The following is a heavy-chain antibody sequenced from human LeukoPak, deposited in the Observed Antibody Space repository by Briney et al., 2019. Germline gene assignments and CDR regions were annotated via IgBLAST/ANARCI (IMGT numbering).Heavy chain of an antibody. CDR1: GYTFTGYY. CDR2: MNPNSGNT. D-gene: IGHD1-26*01. Sequence: ASVKVSCKASGYTFTGYYMHWVRQATGQGLEWMGWMNPNSGNTGYAQKFQGRVTMTRNTSISTAYMELSSLRSEDTAVYYCARVVVGATIPHYWGQGTLVTVSS. CDR3: ARVVVGATIPHY. V-gene: IGHV1-8*02. J-gene: IGHJ4*02.